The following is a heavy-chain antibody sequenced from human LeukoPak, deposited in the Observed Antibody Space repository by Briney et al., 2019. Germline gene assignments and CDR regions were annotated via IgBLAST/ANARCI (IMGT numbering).Heavy chain of an antibody. V-gene: IGHV4-4*07. J-gene: IGHJ5*02. D-gene: IGHD2-21*02. CDR2: IYTSGST. CDR3: ARDRYCGGDCYSWFDP. CDR1: GGSISSYY. Sequence: SETLSLTCTVSGGSISSYYWSWIRQPAGKGLEWIGRIYTSGSTNYNPSLKSRVTMSVDTSKNQFSLKLSSVTAADTAVYYCARDRYCGGDCYSWFDPWGQGTLVTASS.